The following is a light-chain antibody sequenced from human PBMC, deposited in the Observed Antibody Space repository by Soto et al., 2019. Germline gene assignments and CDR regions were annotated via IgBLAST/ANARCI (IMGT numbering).Light chain of an antibody. J-gene: IGKJ4*01. Sequence: EIVMTQSPATLSVSPGERATLSCRASQSVSSNLAWYQQKPGQAPRLLIYGASTRATGIPARFSGSGSGTEFSLTISSLQSEDFAVYYCQQYGNSPLTFGGGTKVEIK. CDR1: QSVSSN. CDR3: QQYGNSPLT. V-gene: IGKV3-15*01. CDR2: GAS.